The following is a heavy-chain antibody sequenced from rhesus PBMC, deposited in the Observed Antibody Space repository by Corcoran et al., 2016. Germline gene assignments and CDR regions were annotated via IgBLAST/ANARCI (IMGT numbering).Heavy chain of an antibody. CDR3: ASVSGSYMHFEF. V-gene: IGHV4S18*01. CDR1: GGSISDDYY. J-gene: IGHJ1*01. CDR2: IYGSSTTT. D-gene: IGHD1-44*02. Sequence: QVQLQESGPGLVKPSETLSLTCAVSGGSISDDYYWSWIRQPPGKGLEWIGYIYGSSTTTTYTPSLKSRVTISIDTSMTQFSLKLSSVTAADTAVYYCASVSGSYMHFEFWGQGALVTVSS.